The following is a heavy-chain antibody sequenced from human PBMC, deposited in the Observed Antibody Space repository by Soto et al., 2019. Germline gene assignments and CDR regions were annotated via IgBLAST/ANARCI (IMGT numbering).Heavy chain of an antibody. D-gene: IGHD2-2*01. J-gene: IGHJ6*02. CDR3: ARDLETVPAGYYYGMDV. CDR2: IWYDGNKK. CDR1: GFSFSSYG. Sequence: QMQLVESGGGVVQPGRSLRLSCAASGFSFSSYGMHWVRQAPGKGLEWVAVIWYDGNKKYYVDSVKGRFTISRDSSKNTLYLQMNSLRAEDTAVYYCARDLETVPAGYYYGMDVWGQGTTVIVSS. V-gene: IGHV3-33*01.